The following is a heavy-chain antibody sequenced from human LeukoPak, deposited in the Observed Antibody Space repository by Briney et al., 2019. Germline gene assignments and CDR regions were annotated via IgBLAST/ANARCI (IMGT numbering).Heavy chain of an antibody. V-gene: IGHV4-61*01. CDR2: IYYSGST. CDR3: ARDRARRSSWYESNVGGETQVAYYMDV. Sequence: PSETLSLTCTVSGGFIGSSSFYWAWIRQPPGKGLEWIGYIYYSGSTNYNPSLKSRVTISVDTSKNQFSLKLSSVTAADTALYYCARDRARRSSWYESNVGGETQVAYYMDVWGIGTTVTVSS. CDR1: GGFIGSSSFY. J-gene: IGHJ6*03. D-gene: IGHD6-13*01.